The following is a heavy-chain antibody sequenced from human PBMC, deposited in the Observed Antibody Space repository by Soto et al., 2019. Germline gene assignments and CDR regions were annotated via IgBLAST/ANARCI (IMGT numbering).Heavy chain of an antibody. V-gene: IGHV6-1*01. CDR2: TYYRSKWYN. D-gene: IGHD1-26*01. J-gene: IGHJ6*02. Sequence: SQTLSLTCAISGDSVSSNSAAWNWIRQSPSRGLEWLGRTYYRSKWYNDYAVSVKSRITINPDTSKNPFSLQLNSVTPEDTAVYYCASELEKASGTYYYFYGMDVWGQGTTVT. CDR3: ASELEKASGTYYYFYGMDV. CDR1: GDSVSSNSAA.